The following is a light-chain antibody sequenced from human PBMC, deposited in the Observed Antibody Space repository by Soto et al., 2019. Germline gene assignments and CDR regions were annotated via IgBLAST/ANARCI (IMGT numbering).Light chain of an antibody. V-gene: IGKV3-15*01. CDR3: QQYHDWPPIT. J-gene: IGKJ3*01. CDR1: HSVSSD. Sequence: EIVMSQSPGTLSLSAGERATVSCRASHSVSSDLAWYQQKPGQAPRLLIYGASTRATDVPARFSGGGSGTEFTLPISSLQSEDSAIYYCQQYHDWPPITFGPGTKVYIK. CDR2: GAS.